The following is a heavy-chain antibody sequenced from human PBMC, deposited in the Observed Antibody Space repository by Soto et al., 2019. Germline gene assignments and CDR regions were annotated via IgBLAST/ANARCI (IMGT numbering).Heavy chain of an antibody. D-gene: IGHD1-26*01. J-gene: IGHJ4*02. Sequence: QVQLVQSGAEVKKPGASVKVSCKASGYTFTSYGISWVRQAPGQGLEWMGWISAYNGNTNYAQKLQGRVTMTTDTSTSTADMELRSLRSDDTAVYYCARDSPPLIVGATYFDYWGQGTLVTVSS. CDR1: GYTFTSYG. V-gene: IGHV1-18*01. CDR2: ISAYNGNT. CDR3: ARDSPPLIVGATYFDY.